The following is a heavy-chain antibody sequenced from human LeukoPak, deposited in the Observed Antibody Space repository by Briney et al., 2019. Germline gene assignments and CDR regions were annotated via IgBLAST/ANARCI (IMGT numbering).Heavy chain of an antibody. CDR1: GFAVSSIY. V-gene: IGHV3-53*01. Sequence: PGGSLRLSCAASGFAVSSIYMSWVRQAPGKGLEWVSVIYSGGSTYYADSVKGRFTISRDNSKNTLYLQMNSLRADDTAVYYCARGFGGVTAGYYWGQGTLVTVSS. D-gene: IGHD3-16*01. CDR3: ARGFGGVTAGYY. J-gene: IGHJ4*02. CDR2: IYSGGST.